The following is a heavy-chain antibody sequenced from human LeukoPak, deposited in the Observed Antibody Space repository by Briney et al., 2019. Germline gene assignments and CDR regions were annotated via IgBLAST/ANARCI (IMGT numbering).Heavy chain of an antibody. CDR1: GYSFTSYW. CDR2: IYPGDSDT. J-gene: IGHJ6*02. D-gene: IGHD2/OR15-2a*01. Sequence: GESLKISCKGSGYSFTSYWIGWVRQMPGKGLEWMGIIYPGDSDTKYGPSFQGQVTISADKSINTAYLQWSSLRASDTAMYYCARLVNYGMDVWGQGTTVTVSS. V-gene: IGHV5-51*01. CDR3: ARLVNYGMDV.